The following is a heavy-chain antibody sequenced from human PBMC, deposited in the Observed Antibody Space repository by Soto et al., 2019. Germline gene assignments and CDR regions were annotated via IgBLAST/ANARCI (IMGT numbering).Heavy chain of an antibody. D-gene: IGHD2-21*02. J-gene: IGHJ6*02. V-gene: IGHV1-69*13. CDR3: ARDDATYCGGDCYRYFYYGMDV. Sequence: SVKVSCKASGGTFSNHAISWVRQAPGQGLEWVGGIIPMFPTADYAQRFQGRVTITADDPTTTVYMELSGLRSEDTAMYYCARDDATYCGGDCYRYFYYGMDVWGQGTTVTVSS. CDR2: IIPMFPTA. CDR1: GGTFSNHA.